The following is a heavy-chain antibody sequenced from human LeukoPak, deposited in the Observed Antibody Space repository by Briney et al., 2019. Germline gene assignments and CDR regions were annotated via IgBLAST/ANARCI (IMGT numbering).Heavy chain of an antibody. Sequence: GGSLRLSCTASGFTFSSYWMHWVRQAPGKGLVWVSRIHSDGSTTSYADSVKGRFTITRDNAKNTLYLQMNSLRAEDTAVYYCARRAGSAESHSIDYWGQGTLVTVSS. V-gene: IGHV3-74*01. CDR3: ARRAGSAESHSIDY. D-gene: IGHD3-10*01. CDR2: IHSDGSTT. CDR1: GFTFSSYW. J-gene: IGHJ4*02.